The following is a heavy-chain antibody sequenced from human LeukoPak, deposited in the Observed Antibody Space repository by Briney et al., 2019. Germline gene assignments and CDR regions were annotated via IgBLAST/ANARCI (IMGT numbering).Heavy chain of an antibody. CDR3: ARVRGTYSSNWFSDY. V-gene: IGHV3-33*01. D-gene: IGHD6-13*01. Sequence: PGGSLRLSCVASGFTFSGYGMHWVRQAPGKGPEWVAGMWSDGGFKFYADSVKGRFTISRDNSKDTLYLQMNSLRAEDTAVYYCARVRGTYSSNWFSDYWGQGTLVTVSS. CDR2: MWSDGGFK. CDR1: GFTFSGYG. J-gene: IGHJ4*02.